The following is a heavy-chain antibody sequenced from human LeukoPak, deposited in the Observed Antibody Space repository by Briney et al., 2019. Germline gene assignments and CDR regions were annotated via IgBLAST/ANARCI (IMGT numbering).Heavy chain of an antibody. Sequence: GGSLRLSCAASGFTFSSYEMNWVRQAPGKGLEWVSYISSSGNTIYYADSVKGRFTISRDNAKNSLYLQMNSLRAEDTAVYHCARGGGYYGSGSLHYYYYGMDVWGQGTTVTVSS. V-gene: IGHV3-48*03. CDR2: ISSSGNTI. CDR1: GFTFSSYE. CDR3: ARGGGYYGSGSLHYYYYGMDV. J-gene: IGHJ6*02. D-gene: IGHD3-10*01.